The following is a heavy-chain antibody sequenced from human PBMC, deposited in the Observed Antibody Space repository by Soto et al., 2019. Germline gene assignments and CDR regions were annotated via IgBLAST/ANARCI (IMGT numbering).Heavy chain of an antibody. CDR2: VSGSGSIT. J-gene: IGHJ6*02. CDR1: GFTFSNYN. V-gene: IGHV3-23*01. Sequence: GGSLRLSCVASGFTFSNYNMIWVRQTPGKGLEWVSVVSGSGSITDYADSVKGRFTISRDNSNNTLYLQMNSLRAEDTAVYYCARGRIPRGMDFWGQGTTLTVSS. CDR3: ARGRIPRGMDF.